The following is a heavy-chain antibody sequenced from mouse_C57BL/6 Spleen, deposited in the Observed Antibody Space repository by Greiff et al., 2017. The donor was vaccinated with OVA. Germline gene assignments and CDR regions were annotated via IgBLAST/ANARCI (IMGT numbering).Heavy chain of an antibody. V-gene: IGHV5-4*01. CDR3: AREAPSRLFAY. D-gene: IGHD3-2*02. CDR1: GFTFSSYA. J-gene: IGHJ3*01. CDR2: ISDGGSYT. Sequence: DVKLVESGGGLVKPGGSLKLSCAASGFTFSSYAMSWVRQTPEKRLEWVATISDGGSYTYYPDNVKGRFTISRDNAKNNLYLQMSHLKSEDTAMYYCAREAPSRLFAYWGQGTLVTVSA.